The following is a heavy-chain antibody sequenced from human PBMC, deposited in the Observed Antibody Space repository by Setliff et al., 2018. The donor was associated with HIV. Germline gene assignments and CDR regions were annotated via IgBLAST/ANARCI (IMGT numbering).Heavy chain of an antibody. CDR3: ARARRDSYDRGRRNHYYIDV. CDR2: MNPNSGNT. V-gene: IGHV1-8*02. D-gene: IGHD3-22*01. Sequence: ASVKVSCKASGYTFGSYDINWVRQATGQGLEWMGWMNPNSGNTGYAQKFQGRVTMTRETSIGTAYMELNNLKFEDTAVYYCARARRDSYDRGRRNHYYIDVWGKGTPVTVSS. CDR1: GYTFGSYD. J-gene: IGHJ6*03.